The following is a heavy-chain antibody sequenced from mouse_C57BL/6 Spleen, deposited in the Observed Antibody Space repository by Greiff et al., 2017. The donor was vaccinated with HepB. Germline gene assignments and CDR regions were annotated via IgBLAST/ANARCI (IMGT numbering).Heavy chain of an antibody. Sequence: EVNVVESGGGLVKPGGSLKLSCAASGFTFSSYAMSWVRQTPEKRLEWVATISDGGSYTYYPDNVKGRFTISRDNAKNNLYLQMSHLKSEDTAMYYCARDLTVEDYWGQGTSVTVAS. CDR3: ARDLTVEDY. V-gene: IGHV5-4*01. D-gene: IGHD4-1*01. CDR1: GFTFSSYA. J-gene: IGHJ4*01. CDR2: ISDGGSYT.